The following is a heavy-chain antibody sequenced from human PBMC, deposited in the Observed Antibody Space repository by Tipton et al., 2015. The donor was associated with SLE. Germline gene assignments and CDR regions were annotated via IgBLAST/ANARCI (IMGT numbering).Heavy chain of an antibody. V-gene: IGHV3-30*04. CDR3: ARQGSDYLYYLDY. CDR1: GFRFSTYS. Sequence: RSLRLSCAASGFRFSTYSMHWVRQAPGKGLEWVAVISYAGENTNYADSVKGRFIISRDNYRNTLYLQINSLRGDDTGVYYCARQGSDYLYYLDYWGQGTLVSVSS. J-gene: IGHJ4*02. CDR2: ISYAGENT. D-gene: IGHD3-16*01.